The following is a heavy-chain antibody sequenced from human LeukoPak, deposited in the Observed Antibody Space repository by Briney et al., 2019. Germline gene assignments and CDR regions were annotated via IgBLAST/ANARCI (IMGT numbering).Heavy chain of an antibody. D-gene: IGHD6-19*01. V-gene: IGHV3-23*01. J-gene: IGHJ4*02. CDR1: GFTFSSYG. Sequence: GGSLRLSCAASGFTFSSYGMSWVRQAPGKGLEWVSAISGSGGSTYYADSVKGRFTISRDNSKNTLYLQMNSLRAEDTAVYYCARYSSTTDWLFDYWGQGTLVTVSS. CDR3: ARYSSTTDWLFDY. CDR2: ISGSGGST.